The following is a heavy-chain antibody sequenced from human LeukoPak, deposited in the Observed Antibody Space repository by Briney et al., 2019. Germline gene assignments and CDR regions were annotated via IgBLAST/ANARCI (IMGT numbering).Heavy chain of an antibody. D-gene: IGHD6-13*01. CDR3: ARHLEYISSWKGYYFDY. J-gene: IGHJ4*02. CDR1: GGSISSNSHF. V-gene: IGHV4-39*01. Sequence: PSETLPLTCTVSGGSISSNSHFWDWIRQSPGKGLEWIGTIYYSGSTYYSPSLKSRVTISVDTSKNQFSLKLSSVTAADTAVYYCARHLEYISSWKGYYFDYWGQGTLVTVSS. CDR2: IYYSGST.